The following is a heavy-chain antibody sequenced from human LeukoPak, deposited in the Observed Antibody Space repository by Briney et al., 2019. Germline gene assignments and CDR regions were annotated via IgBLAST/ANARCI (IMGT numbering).Heavy chain of an antibody. V-gene: IGHV1-2*02. CDR2: INPNTGGT. J-gene: IGHJ4*02. D-gene: IGHD3-9*01. Sequence: ASVKVSCKASGYTFTVYYIQWVRQAPGQGLEWMGWINPNTGGTKYAQKFQGRVTLTRDTSISTAYMELRGLKSDDTAVYYCARGGSRYYSPGDNWGQGSLVTVSS. CDR3: ARGGSRYYSPGDN. CDR1: GYTFTVYY.